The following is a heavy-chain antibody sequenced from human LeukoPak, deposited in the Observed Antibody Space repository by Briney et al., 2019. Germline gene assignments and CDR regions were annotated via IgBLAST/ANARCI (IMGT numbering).Heavy chain of an antibody. CDR2: ISGSGGST. Sequence: PGGSLRLSCAASGFTFSSYVMSWVRQAPGKGLEWVSAISGSGGSTYYADSVKGRFTISRDNSKNTLYLQMNSLRAEDTAVYYCAKDRITIFGVVMEDAFDIWGQGTMVTVSS. CDR1: GFTFSSYV. J-gene: IGHJ3*02. D-gene: IGHD3-3*01. CDR3: AKDRITIFGVVMEDAFDI. V-gene: IGHV3-23*01.